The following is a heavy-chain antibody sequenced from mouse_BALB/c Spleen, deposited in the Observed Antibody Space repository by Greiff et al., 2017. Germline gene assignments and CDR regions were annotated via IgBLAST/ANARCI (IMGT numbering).Heavy chain of an antibody. CDR2: ISDGGSYT. J-gene: IGHJ2*01. Sequence: DVQLVESGGGLVKPGGSLKLSCAASGFTFSDYYMYWVRQTPEKRLEWVATISDGGSYTYYPDSVKGRFTISRDNAKNNLYLQMSSLKSEDTAMYYCARDPGDYWGQGTTLTVSS. CDR1: GFTFSDYY. V-gene: IGHV5-4*02. CDR3: ARDPGDY.